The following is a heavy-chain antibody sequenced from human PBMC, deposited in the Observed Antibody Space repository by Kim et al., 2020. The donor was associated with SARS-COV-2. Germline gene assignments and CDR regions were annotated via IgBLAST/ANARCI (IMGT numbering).Heavy chain of an antibody. CDR2: IKADASDE. D-gene: IGHD2-8*02. V-gene: IGHV3-7*01. CDR1: GFTFSTHY. Sequence: GGSLRLSCEASGFTFSTHYMSWVRQAPGKGLEWVANIKADASDESYADTVKGRFTISRDNARNSLYLQMNNLRAEDTAAYYCAKGWGCDNCAQSTLVTVS. CDR3: AKGWGCDN. J-gene: IGHJ1*01.